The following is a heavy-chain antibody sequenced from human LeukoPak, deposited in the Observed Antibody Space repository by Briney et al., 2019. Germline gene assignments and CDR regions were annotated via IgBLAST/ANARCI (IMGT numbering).Heavy chain of an antibody. CDR2: ISSSSSHI. CDR3: ARVESTVDAFDI. Sequence: PGGSLRLSCAASGFTFSSYSMNWVRQAPGKGLEWVSSISSSSSHIYYADSVKGRFTMSRDNAKNSLYLQMNSLRADDTAVYYCARVESTVDAFDIWGQGTMVTVSS. CDR1: GFTFSSYS. V-gene: IGHV3-21*01. J-gene: IGHJ3*02. D-gene: IGHD4-17*01.